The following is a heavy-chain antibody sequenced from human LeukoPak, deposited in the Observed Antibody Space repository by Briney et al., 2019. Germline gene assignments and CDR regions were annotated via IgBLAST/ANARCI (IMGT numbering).Heavy chain of an antibody. Sequence: PGGSLILSCAASGFTFDDYAMHWVRQAPGKGLEWVSLISWDGGSTYYADSVKGRFTISRDNSKNSLYLQMNSLRAEDTALYYCAKADYYGSGSYYNVDYYYGMDVWGKGTTVTVSS. CDR3: AKADYYGSGSYYNVDYYYGMDV. D-gene: IGHD3-10*01. CDR2: ISWDGGST. J-gene: IGHJ6*04. CDR1: GFTFDDYA. V-gene: IGHV3-43D*04.